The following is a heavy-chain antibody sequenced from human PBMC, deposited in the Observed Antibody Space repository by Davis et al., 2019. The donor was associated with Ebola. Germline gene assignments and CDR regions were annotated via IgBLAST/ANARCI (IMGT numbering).Heavy chain of an antibody. D-gene: IGHD3-16*01. Sequence: GESLKFSCVASGFPFGNYWMQWVRQAPGKGLVWVSRINSVGTTTNYADSVKGRFTMSRDNSKNTLYLEMNDLRGDDTAVYFCGRDTRGIDSWGQGTLVTVAA. CDR3: GRDTRGIDS. CDR1: GFPFGNYW. V-gene: IGHV3-74*01. CDR2: INSVGTTT. J-gene: IGHJ4*02.